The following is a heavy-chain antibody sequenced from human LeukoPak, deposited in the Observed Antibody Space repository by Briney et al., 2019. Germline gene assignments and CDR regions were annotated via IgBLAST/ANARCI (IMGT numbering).Heavy chain of an antibody. D-gene: IGHD4-17*01. Sequence: PGGSLRLSCAASGFTFSSYAMSWVRQAPGKGLEWVSAISGGGGSTYYAVSVKGRFTISRDNSKNTLYLQMNSLRADDTAVYYCAKQLYGAVDYWGQGTLVTVSS. CDR3: AKQLYGAVDY. CDR2: ISGGGGST. J-gene: IGHJ4*02. CDR1: GFTFSSYA. V-gene: IGHV3-23*01.